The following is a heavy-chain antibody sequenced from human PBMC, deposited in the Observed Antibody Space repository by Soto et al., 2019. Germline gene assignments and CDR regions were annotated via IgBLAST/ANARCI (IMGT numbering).Heavy chain of an antibody. CDR1: GGSISSGGYS. D-gene: IGHD3-9*01. J-gene: IGHJ4*02. CDR3: ARGGPHLLRYFDWSPFDY. V-gene: IGHV4-30-2*01. Sequence: PLSLTCAVSGGSISSGGYSWSWIRQPPGKGLEWIGYIYHSGSTYYNPSLKSRVTISVDTSKNQFSLKLSSVTAADTAVYYCARGGPHLLRYFDWSPFDYWGQGTLVTVSS. CDR2: IYHSGST.